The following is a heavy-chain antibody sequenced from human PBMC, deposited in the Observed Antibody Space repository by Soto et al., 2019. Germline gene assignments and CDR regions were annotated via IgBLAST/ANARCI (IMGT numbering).Heavy chain of an antibody. CDR1: GGSINTVNYY. CDR3: AGGPSGDKADY. J-gene: IGHJ4*02. CDR2: IYNGGTT. D-gene: IGHD7-27*01. Sequence: QVQLQESGPGLVKPSQTLSLTCTVSGGSINTVNYYWSWIRQSPDKGLEWIGHIYNGGTTYNNPSLTSRVTIAVDPPNNQFARKLSSVIAADTAGYYCAGGPSGDKADYGGKGTLVTVSS. V-gene: IGHV4-30-4*01.